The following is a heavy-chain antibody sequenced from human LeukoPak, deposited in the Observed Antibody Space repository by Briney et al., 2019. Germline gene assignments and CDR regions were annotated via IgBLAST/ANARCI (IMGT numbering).Heavy chain of an antibody. Sequence: ASVKVSCKASGYTFTSYYLYWVRQAPGQGLEWMGIIHPSGGSTNYAQKFQGRVTMTRDTSTSTVYMELSSLRSEDTAVYYCARGPRITLIRGGQWYFYMDVWGKGTTVTISS. V-gene: IGHV1-46*01. CDR2: IHPSGGST. J-gene: IGHJ6*03. D-gene: IGHD3-10*01. CDR3: ARGPRITLIRGGQWYFYMDV. CDR1: GYTFTSYY.